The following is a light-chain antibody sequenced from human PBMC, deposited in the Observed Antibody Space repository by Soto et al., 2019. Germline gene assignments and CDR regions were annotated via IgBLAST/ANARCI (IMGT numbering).Light chain of an antibody. CDR3: QQSYSTPLT. CDR1: QSISSY. CDR2: AAS. Sequence: DIQMTQSPSSLSASVGDRVTITCRASQSISSYLNWYQQKPEKAPKLLIYAASSLQSGVPSRFSGSGSGTHFTLSISSLQPEDFATYYCQQSYSTPLTFGPGTKVDI. J-gene: IGKJ3*01. V-gene: IGKV1-39*01.